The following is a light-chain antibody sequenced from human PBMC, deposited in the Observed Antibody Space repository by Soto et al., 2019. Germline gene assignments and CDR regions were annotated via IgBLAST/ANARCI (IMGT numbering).Light chain of an antibody. Sequence: QSVLTQPPSMSAAPGQKVTISCSGTSSNIGNNFVSWYQQVPGTAPKLLTYDNNKRPSGIPDRFSDSRSGTSATLDITGLQTGDEANYYCAAWDSSLSAVVFGGGTKLTVL. V-gene: IGLV1-51*01. CDR1: SSNIGNNF. CDR2: DNN. J-gene: IGLJ2*01. CDR3: AAWDSSLSAVV.